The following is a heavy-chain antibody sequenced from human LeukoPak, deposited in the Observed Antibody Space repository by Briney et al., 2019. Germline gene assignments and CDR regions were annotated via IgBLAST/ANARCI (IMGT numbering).Heavy chain of an antibody. V-gene: IGHV4-4*07. D-gene: IGHD4-17*01. CDR2: IYTSGST. Sequence: PSETLSLTCTVSGGSISSYYWSWIRQPAGKGLEWIGRIYTSGSTNYNPSLKSRVTISVDTSKNQFSLKLSSVTAADTAVYYCARDPFDYGDYSGAFDIWGQGTMVTVSS. CDR3: ARDPFDYGDYSGAFDI. CDR1: GGSISSYY. J-gene: IGHJ3*02.